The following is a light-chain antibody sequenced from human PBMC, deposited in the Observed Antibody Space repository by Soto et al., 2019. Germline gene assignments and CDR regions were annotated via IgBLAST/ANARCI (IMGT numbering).Light chain of an antibody. V-gene: IGKV1-39*01. CDR2: AAS. CDR3: QQSYSTPFT. CDR1: QSISSY. Sequence: DIQMTQSPSSLSASVGDRVTITCRASQSISSYLNWYQQKPGQAPKLLIYAASSLQSGVPSRVSGSGAGTDFNLTISRLQPEDFATYYCQQSYSTPFTFGTGTKGDIK. J-gene: IGKJ3*01.